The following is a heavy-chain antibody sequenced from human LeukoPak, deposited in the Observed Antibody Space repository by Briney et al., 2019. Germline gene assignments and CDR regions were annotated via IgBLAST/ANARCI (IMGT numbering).Heavy chain of an antibody. J-gene: IGHJ4*02. CDR3: ATPYYDILTGYLGY. V-gene: IGHV1-69*04. CDR2: IIPILGIA. CDR1: GGTFSSYA. Sequence: SVKVSCKASGGTFSSYAISWVRQAPGQGLEWMGRIIPILGIANYAQKFQGRVTITADKSTSTACMELSSLRSEDTAVYYCATPYYDILTGYLGYWGQGTLVTVSS. D-gene: IGHD3-9*01.